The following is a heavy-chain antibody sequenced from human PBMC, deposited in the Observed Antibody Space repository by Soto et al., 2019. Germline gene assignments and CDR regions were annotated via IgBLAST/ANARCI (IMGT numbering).Heavy chain of an antibody. Sequence: SETLSLTCTVSGGSISSSSYYWGWIRQPPGKGLEWIGGIYYSGSTCYNPSLKSRVTISVDTSKNQFSLKLSSVTAADAPVYYCARRKGNTTYYSSGMDVWGQGTTVTVS. D-gene: IGHD1-1*01. CDR1: GGSISSSSYY. CDR3: ARRKGNTTYYSSGMDV. J-gene: IGHJ6*02. CDR2: IYYSGST. V-gene: IGHV4-39*01.